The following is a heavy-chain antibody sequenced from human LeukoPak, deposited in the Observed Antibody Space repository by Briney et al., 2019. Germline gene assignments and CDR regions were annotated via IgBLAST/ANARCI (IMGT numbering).Heavy chain of an antibody. Sequence: GGSLRLSCAASGFTFSSYSMNWVRQAPGRGLEWVSSISSSSSYIYYADSVKGRFTISRDNAKNSLYLQMNSLRAEDTAVYYCARVRETLDFGYWGQGTLVTVSS. J-gene: IGHJ4*02. CDR2: ISSSSSYI. D-gene: IGHD3-10*01. CDR1: GFTFSSYS. V-gene: IGHV3-21*01. CDR3: ARVRETLDFGY.